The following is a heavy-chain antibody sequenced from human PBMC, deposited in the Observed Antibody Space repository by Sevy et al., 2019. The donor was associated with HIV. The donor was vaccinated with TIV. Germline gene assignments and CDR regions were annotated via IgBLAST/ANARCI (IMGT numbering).Heavy chain of an antibody. J-gene: IGHJ4*02. CDR3: ARRLSSAWYFDF. CDR2: IYSDGTT. CDR1: GFSVSRNH. V-gene: IGHV3-53*01. Sequence: GWSLRLSCAASGFSVSRNHINWVRQAPGKGQEWISVIYSDGTTQYADSVKGRFTISRDTSNNTVYLQVSSLRADDTAVYYCARRLSSAWYFDFWGQGTLVTVSS. D-gene: IGHD6-19*01.